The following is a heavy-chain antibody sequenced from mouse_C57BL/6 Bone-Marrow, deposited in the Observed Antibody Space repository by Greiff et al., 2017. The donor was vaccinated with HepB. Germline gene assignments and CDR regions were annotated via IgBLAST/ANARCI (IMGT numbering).Heavy chain of an antibody. J-gene: IGHJ3*01. CDR3: ARECYGRWFAL. CDR2: IWSGGST. V-gene: IGHV2-2*01. D-gene: IGHD2-12*01. CDR1: GFSLTSYG. Sequence: QVQLQQSGPGLVQPSQSLSITCTVSGFSLTSYGVHWVRQSPGKGLEWLGVIWSGGSTDYNAAFISRLSISKDNSKSQVFFKMNSLQADNTAIYYCARECYGRWFALWGRGALVTVSA.